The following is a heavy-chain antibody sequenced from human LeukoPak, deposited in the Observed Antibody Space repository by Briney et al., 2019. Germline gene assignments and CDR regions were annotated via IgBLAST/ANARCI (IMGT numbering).Heavy chain of an antibody. J-gene: IGHJ4*02. CDR1: GGSISNSSSY. CDR2: IYYSGST. V-gene: IGHV4-39*01. CDR3: ARHSPVGIFYFDY. Sequence: KSSETLSLTCSVSGGSISNSSSYWGWIRQPPGKGLEGIGSIYYSGSTYYNPSLKSRVTISVDTSKNQFSLKLSSVTAADTAVYYCARHSPVGIFYFDYWGQGTLVTVSS. D-gene: IGHD1-26*01.